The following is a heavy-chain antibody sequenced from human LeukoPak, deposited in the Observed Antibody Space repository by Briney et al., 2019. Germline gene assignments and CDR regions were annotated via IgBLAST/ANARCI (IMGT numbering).Heavy chain of an antibody. CDR1: GDSIISYY. CDR3: ARGLWTQPGLVPFNY. Sequence: PSETLSLTCSVSGDSIISYYWNWLGQSPGKGLEWIGNIHHFGRTEYNSSLRSRVTMFLDSSKNQFSLKLTSVTPTDTAVYYCARGLWTQPGLVPFNYWGQGILVTISS. J-gene: IGHJ4*02. CDR2: IHHFGRT. V-gene: IGHV4-59*01. D-gene: IGHD5-18*01.